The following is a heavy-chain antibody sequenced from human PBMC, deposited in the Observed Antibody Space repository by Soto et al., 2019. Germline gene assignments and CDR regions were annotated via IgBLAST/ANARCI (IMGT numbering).Heavy chain of an antibody. V-gene: IGHV3-30-3*01. CDR1: GFTFSSYA. D-gene: IGHD6-13*01. J-gene: IGHJ4*02. Sequence: GGSLRLSCAASGFTFSSYAMHWVRQAPGKGLEWVAVISYDGSNKYYADSVKGRFTISRDNSKNTLYLQMNSLRAEDTAVYYCARGVVVRAAAGTDYWGQGTLVTVSS. CDR2: ISYDGSNK. CDR3: ARGVVVRAAAGTDY.